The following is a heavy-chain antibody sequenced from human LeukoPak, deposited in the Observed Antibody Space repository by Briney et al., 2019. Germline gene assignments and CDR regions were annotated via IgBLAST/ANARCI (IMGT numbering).Heavy chain of an antibody. CDR3: ARHQIVGATRSPFDY. Sequence: GESLKISCRGSGYSFTTYWIGWVRQMPGKGLEWLGIIYPGDSDTRYSPSFQGQVTISADKSISTAYLQWSSLKASDTAMYYCARHQIVGATRSPFDYWGQGTLVTVSS. CDR1: GYSFTTYW. D-gene: IGHD1-26*01. J-gene: IGHJ4*02. V-gene: IGHV5-51*01. CDR2: IYPGDSDT.